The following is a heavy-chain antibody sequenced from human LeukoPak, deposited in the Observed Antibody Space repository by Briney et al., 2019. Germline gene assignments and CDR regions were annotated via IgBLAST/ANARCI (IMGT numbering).Heavy chain of an antibody. D-gene: IGHD2-2*01. CDR3: ARQIVVVPAASPYYFDY. CDR2: IYYSGST. Sequence: SETLSLTCTVSGGSISSSSYYWGWIRQPPGKGLEWIGSIYYSGSTYYNPSLKSRVTISVDTSKNQFSLKLSSVTAGDTAVYYCARQIVVVPAASPYYFDYWGQGTLVTVSS. V-gene: IGHV4-39*01. J-gene: IGHJ4*02. CDR1: GGSISSSSYY.